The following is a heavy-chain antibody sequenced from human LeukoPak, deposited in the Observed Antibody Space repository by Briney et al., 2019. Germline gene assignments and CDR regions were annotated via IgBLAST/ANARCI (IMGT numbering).Heavy chain of an antibody. CDR2: IYYSGST. J-gene: IGHJ4*02. CDR1: GGSISSYY. V-gene: IGHV4-59*01. CDR3: ARDYGSGNSQIFDY. D-gene: IGHD3-10*01. Sequence: KASETLSLTCTVSGGSISSYYWSWIRQPPGKGLEWIGYIYYSGSTNYNPSLKSRVTISVDTSKNQFPLKLSSVTAADTAMYYCARDYGSGNSQIFDYWGQGTLVTVSS.